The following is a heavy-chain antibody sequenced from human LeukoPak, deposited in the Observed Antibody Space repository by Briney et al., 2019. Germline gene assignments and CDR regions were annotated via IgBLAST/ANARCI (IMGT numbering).Heavy chain of an antibody. Sequence: ASVKVSCKASGYSFTSYGISWVRQAPGQGLEWMGWISGYNGNTNYAQKLQGRVTMTTDTSTSTVYMELRSLRSDDTAVYYCARGSQYRYYYMDVWGQGTMVTVSS. CDR3: ARGSQYRYYYMDV. CDR1: GYSFTSYG. V-gene: IGHV1-18*01. J-gene: IGHJ6*03. D-gene: IGHD2-2*01. CDR2: ISGYNGNT.